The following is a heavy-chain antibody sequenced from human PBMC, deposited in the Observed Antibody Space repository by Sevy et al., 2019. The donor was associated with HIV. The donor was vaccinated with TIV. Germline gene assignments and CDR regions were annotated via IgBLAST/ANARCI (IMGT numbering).Heavy chain of an antibody. V-gene: IGHV1-69*13. CDR2: IIPIFGTA. J-gene: IGHJ6*02. Sequence: ASVKVSCKASGGTFSSYAISWVRQAPGQGLEWMGGIIPIFGTANYAQKFQGRVTITADESTSTAYMELSSLRSEDTAVYYCARKVESGYCSSISCRRNGNYYGMDVWGQGTTVTVSS. CDR1: GGTFSSYA. CDR3: ARKVESGYCSSISCRRNGNYYGMDV. D-gene: IGHD2-2*03.